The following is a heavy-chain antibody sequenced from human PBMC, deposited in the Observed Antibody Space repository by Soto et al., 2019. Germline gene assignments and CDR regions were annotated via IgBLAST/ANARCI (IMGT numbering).Heavy chain of an antibody. Sequence: PGGSLKISCKGSGYSFTSYWIGWVRQMPGKGLEWMGIIYPGDSDTRYSPSFQGQVTISADKSISTAYLQWSSLKASDTAMYYCARFQYYDFWSGYYNYYGMDVWGQGTTVTVSS. V-gene: IGHV5-51*01. CDR1: GYSFTSYW. CDR3: ARFQYYDFWSGYYNYYGMDV. J-gene: IGHJ6*02. CDR2: IYPGDSDT. D-gene: IGHD3-3*01.